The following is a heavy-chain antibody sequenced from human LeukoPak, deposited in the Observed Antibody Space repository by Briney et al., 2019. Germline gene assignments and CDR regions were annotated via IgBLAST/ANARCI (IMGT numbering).Heavy chain of an antibody. Sequence: SETLSLTCTVSGGSISSYYWSWIRQPPGKGLEWIGYIYYSGSTNYNPSLKSRVTISVDTSKNQFSLRLSSVTAADTAVYYCARGEPQTYYYGSGSHDIWGQRTMVTVSS. CDR1: GGSISSYY. CDR3: ARGEPQTYYYGSGSHDI. CDR2: IYYSGST. V-gene: IGHV4-59*01. D-gene: IGHD3-10*01. J-gene: IGHJ3*02.